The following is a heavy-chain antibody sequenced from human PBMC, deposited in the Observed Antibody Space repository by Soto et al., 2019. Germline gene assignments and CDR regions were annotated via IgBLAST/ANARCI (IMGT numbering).Heavy chain of an antibody. Sequence: SYALSQPSIASGPHISTRAYHRCWTHHPPGEGLEWIGSIYYSGNTYYNPSLKSRVTISADTSKNQFSLKVDSVTATDTAIYYCSRLSNGTPADYWGEGTLVTVSS. J-gene: IGHJ4*02. CDR3: SRLSNGTPADY. D-gene: IGHD2-8*01. CDR2: IYYSGNT. CDR1: GPHISTRAYH. V-gene: IGHV4-39*01.